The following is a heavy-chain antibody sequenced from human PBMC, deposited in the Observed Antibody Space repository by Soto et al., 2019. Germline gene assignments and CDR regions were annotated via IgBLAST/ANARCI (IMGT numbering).Heavy chain of an antibody. J-gene: IGHJ6*02. CDR2: IYYSGST. D-gene: IGHD6-19*01. CDR3: ARHVYSSGWYSRYYYYGMDV. Sequence: SETLSLTCTVSGGSISGSSYCWGWIRQPPGKGLEWIGSIYYSGSTYYNPSLKSRVTISVDTSKNQFSLKLSSVTAADTAVYYCARHVYSSGWYSRYYYYGMDVWGQGTTVTVSS. V-gene: IGHV4-39*01. CDR1: GGSISGSSYC.